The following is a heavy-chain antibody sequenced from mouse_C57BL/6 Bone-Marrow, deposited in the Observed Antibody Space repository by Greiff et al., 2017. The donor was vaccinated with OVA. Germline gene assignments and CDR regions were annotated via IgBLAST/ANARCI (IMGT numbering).Heavy chain of an antibody. Sequence: VKLQESGPELVKPGASVKISCKASGYTFTDYYINWVKQRPGQGLAWIGWIFPGSGSTYYNEKFKGKATLTVDKSSSTAYMLLSSLTSEDSAVYFCAREDYYGSRYYAMDYWGQGTSVTVSS. CDR2: IFPGSGST. J-gene: IGHJ4*01. D-gene: IGHD1-1*01. CDR3: AREDYYGSRYYAMDY. V-gene: IGHV1-75*01. CDR1: GYTFTDYY.